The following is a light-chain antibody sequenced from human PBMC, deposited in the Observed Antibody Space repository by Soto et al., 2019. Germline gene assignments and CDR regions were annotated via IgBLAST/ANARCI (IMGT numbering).Light chain of an antibody. CDR2: GAS. Sequence: EIVMTQSPATLSVSPGERATLSCRASQSVSSNLAWYQQKPGQAPRLLICGASTRATGIPARFSGSGSGTEFTLTSSILSSEDSVVYYWQQNNSSPWTFGQGTKVEIK. J-gene: IGKJ1*01. V-gene: IGKV3-15*01. CDR1: QSVSSN. CDR3: QQNNSSPWT.